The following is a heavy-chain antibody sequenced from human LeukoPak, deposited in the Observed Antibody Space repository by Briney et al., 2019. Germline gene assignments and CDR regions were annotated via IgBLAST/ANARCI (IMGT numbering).Heavy chain of an antibody. CDR3: AKNRPDAFDV. J-gene: IGHJ3*01. Sequence: GGSLRLSCIVSGFTFGSFGMHWVRQAPGKGLEWVAFIRFDGSNQYYADSVKDRFIISRDSSKNTLYLQMNSLRAEDTAVYYCAKNRPDAFDVWGQGTMVTVSS. CDR1: GFTFGSFG. V-gene: IGHV3-30*02. CDR2: IRFDGSNQ.